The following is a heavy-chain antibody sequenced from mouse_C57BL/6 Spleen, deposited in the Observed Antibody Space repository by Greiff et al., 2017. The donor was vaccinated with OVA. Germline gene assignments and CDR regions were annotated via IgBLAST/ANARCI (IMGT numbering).Heavy chain of an antibody. Sequence: EVKLVESGGDLVKPGGSLKLSCAASGFTFSSYGMSWVRQTPDKRLEWVATISSGGSYNYYPDSVKGRFTLSIDNAKNTLYLQMSTLKSEDTAMYYCARPYGNYPYYYAMDYWGQGTSVTVSS. CDR1: GFTFSSYG. V-gene: IGHV5-6*01. CDR3: ARPYGNYPYYYAMDY. J-gene: IGHJ4*01. CDR2: ISSGGSYN. D-gene: IGHD2-1*01.